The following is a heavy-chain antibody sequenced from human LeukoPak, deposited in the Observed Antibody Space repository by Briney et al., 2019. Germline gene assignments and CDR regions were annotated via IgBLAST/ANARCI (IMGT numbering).Heavy chain of an antibody. CDR1: GFTFSSYS. J-gene: IGHJ3*02. CDR2: ISSSSSTI. V-gene: IGHV3-48*01. CDR3: ARDLSGRYAFDI. D-gene: IGHD3-10*01. Sequence: GGSLRLSCAASGFTFSSYSMIWVRQAPGKGLEWVSYISSSSSTIYYADSVKGRFTISRDNAKNSPYLQMDSLRVEDTAVYYCARDLSGRYAFDIWGQGTMVTVSS.